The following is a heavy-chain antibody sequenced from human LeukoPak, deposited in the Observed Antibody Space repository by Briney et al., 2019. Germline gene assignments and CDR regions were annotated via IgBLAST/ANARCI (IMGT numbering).Heavy chain of an antibody. Sequence: SETLSLTCAVYGGSFSGYYWSWIRQPPGKGLEWIGEINHSGSTNYNPSLKNRVTISVDTSKNQFSLKLSSVTAADTAVYYCARVSEGDFDIWGQGTMVTVSS. CDR3: ARVSEGDFDI. CDR2: INHSGST. CDR1: GGSFSGYY. D-gene: IGHD2-21*01. V-gene: IGHV4-34*01. J-gene: IGHJ3*02.